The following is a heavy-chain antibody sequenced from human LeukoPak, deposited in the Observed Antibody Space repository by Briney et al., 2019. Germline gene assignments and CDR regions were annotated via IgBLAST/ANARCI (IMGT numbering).Heavy chain of an antibody. Sequence: SETLPLTCTVSGGSISSYYWSWIRQPPGKGLEWIGYISYSGSPNYNPSLKSRVTISVETSKDQFSLKLTSVTAADTAVYYCARVSSSWYQDWYFDLWGRGTLVTVSS. J-gene: IGHJ2*01. D-gene: IGHD6-13*01. CDR1: GGSISSYY. CDR2: ISYSGSP. V-gene: IGHV4-59*01. CDR3: ARVSSSWYQDWYFDL.